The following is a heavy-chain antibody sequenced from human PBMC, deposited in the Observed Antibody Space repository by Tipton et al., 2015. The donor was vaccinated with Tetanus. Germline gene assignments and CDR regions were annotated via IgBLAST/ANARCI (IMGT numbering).Heavy chain of an antibody. Sequence: QLVQSGGCVVQPGRSLRLSCAASGFTFSTYPMHWVRQAPGKGLEWVAVISYDGRNKYYTDSVKGRFTISRANSKNTLYLQMNSLSAEDTAMYYCARGGHFSPFTYWGQGVLVTVSS. CDR1: GFTFSTYP. V-gene: IGHV3-30*04. J-gene: IGHJ4*02. CDR3: ARGGHFSPFTY. CDR2: ISYDGRNK. D-gene: IGHD3-10*01.